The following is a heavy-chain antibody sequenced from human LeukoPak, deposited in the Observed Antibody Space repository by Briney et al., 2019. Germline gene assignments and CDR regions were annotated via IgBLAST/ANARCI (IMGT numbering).Heavy chain of an antibody. J-gene: IGHJ6*02. CDR2: INSDGTTT. D-gene: IGHD2-15*01. Sequence: GGSLRLSCAASGFTVSPYWVHWVRQLPGKGLVWVSHINSDGTTTSYADSVKGRFTISRDNAKNTLYLQLNSLRAEDTAVYYCAREVGHYYGMDVWGQGTTVTVSS. CDR3: AREVGHYYGMDV. CDR1: GFTVSPYW. V-gene: IGHV3-74*01.